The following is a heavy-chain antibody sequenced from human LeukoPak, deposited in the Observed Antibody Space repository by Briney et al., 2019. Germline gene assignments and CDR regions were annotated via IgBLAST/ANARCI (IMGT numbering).Heavy chain of an antibody. CDR1: GFXVSSNF. V-gene: IGHV3-66*01. D-gene: IGHD2-15*01. J-gene: IGHJ3*02. Sequence: GGSLRLSCAASGFXVSSNFISWVRQAPGKGLEWVSLIYSGGSTYYADSVKGRFTISRDISKNTLFLQLNSLRAEDTAVYYCARGGVMVAAIDAFDIWGQGTLVTVSS. CDR2: IYSGGST. CDR3: ARGGVMVAAIDAFDI.